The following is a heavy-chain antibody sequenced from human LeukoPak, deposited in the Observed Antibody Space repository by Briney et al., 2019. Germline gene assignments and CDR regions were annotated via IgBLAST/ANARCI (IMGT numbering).Heavy chain of an antibody. J-gene: IGHJ4*02. CDR1: GFTSSSYW. D-gene: IGHD6-19*01. CDR2: IKQDGSEK. V-gene: IGHV3-7*01. CDR3: ARDRGSSGWYEFDF. Sequence: GGSLRLSCAASGFTSSSYWMSWVRQAPGKGLEWVANIKQDGSEKYYVDSVKGRFTISRDNAKNSLYLQMNSLRAEDTAVYYCARDRGSSGWYEFDFWGQGTLVTVSS.